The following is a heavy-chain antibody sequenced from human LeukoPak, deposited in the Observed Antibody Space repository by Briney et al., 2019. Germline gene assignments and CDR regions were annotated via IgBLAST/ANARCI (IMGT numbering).Heavy chain of an antibody. V-gene: IGHV4-4*02. CDR2: IYHSGSS. Sequence: PSVTLSCNCAVSGGSISSINWWSWVRQPPRKWLEWIGEIYHSGSSNYNLSLKSRMTISVDKSKNQFTLKLSSVPAADTDVYYCARVVPAAGGVYFDYWGQGTLVTVSS. CDR1: GGSISSINW. CDR3: ARVVPAAGGVYFDY. J-gene: IGHJ4*02. D-gene: IGHD2-2*01.